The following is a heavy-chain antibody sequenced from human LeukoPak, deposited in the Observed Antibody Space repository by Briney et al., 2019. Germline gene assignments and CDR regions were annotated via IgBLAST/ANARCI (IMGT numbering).Heavy chain of an antibody. Sequence: PSETLSLTCAVYGGSFSGYYWSWIRQPPGKGLEWIGEINHSGSTNYNPSLKSRVTISVDTSKNQFSLKLSSVTAADTAVYYCAREDDFWSGLDYWGQGTLVTVSS. D-gene: IGHD3-3*01. CDR2: INHSGST. J-gene: IGHJ4*02. CDR1: GGSFSGYY. V-gene: IGHV4-34*01. CDR3: AREDDFWSGLDY.